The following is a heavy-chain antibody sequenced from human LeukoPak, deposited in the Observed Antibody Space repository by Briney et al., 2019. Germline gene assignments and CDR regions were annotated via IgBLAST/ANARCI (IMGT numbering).Heavy chain of an antibody. Sequence: GASVKVSCKASGGTFSSCAISWVRQAPGQGLEWMGGIIPIFGTANYAQKFQGRVTITTDESTSTAYMELSSLRSEDTAVYYCARDSSVVGATSRYFDYLGRGTGVPVSS. CDR3: ARDSSVVGATSRYFDY. V-gene: IGHV1-69*05. D-gene: IGHD1-26*01. J-gene: IGHJ4*02. CDR2: IIPIFGTA. CDR1: GGTFSSCA.